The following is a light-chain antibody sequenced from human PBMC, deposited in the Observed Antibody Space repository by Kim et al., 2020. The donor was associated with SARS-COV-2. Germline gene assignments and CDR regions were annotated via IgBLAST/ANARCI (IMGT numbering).Light chain of an antibody. CDR2: DIT. CDR1: TGSVTSGHF. CDR3: LLYYSGVRV. V-gene: IGLV7-46*01. J-gene: IGLJ2*01. Sequence: PGGTVTLTCGSSTGSVTSGHFPYSFHHHPRQPPSTLIYDITQGHSWTPARFSGSLLGDKAALTLSGAQPEDEADYYRLLYYSGVRVFGGGTQLTVL.